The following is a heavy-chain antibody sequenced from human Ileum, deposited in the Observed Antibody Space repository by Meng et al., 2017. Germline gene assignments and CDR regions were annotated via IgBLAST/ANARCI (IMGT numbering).Heavy chain of an antibody. CDR2: IHHSGTT. D-gene: IGHD3-10*01. Sequence: QVQLQESGPGLVKPSGTLSRTCAVSGGSISSSIWWSWVRQPPEKGLEWIGEIHHSGTTNYSPSLKSRLTISVDKSKNQFSLKLQSVTAADTAVYFCARGVVSGSHYNTYWGQGTLVTVSS. CDR3: ARGVVSGSHYNTY. CDR1: GGSISSSIW. V-gene: IGHV4-4*02. J-gene: IGHJ4*02.